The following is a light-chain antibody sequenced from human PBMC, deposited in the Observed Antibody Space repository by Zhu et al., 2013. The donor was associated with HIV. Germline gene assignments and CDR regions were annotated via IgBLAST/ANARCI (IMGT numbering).Light chain of an antibody. V-gene: IGLV2-11*01. CDR1: SSDVGGTNY. CDR3: CSYTDVGTYV. Sequence: QSALTQPRSVSGSPGQSVTISCTGTSSDVGGTNYVSWYQQHPGKAPKLMIYDVSERPSGVPDRFSGSKSGNTASLTISGLQPEDEADYYCCSYTDVGTYVFGTGTKVTVL. J-gene: IGLJ1*01. CDR2: DVS.